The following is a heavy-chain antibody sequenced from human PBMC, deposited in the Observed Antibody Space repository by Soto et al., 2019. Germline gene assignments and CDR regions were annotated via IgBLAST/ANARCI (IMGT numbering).Heavy chain of an antibody. J-gene: IGHJ4*02. CDR1: GYTFTSYA. D-gene: IGHD6-19*01. CDR2: INAGNGNT. V-gene: IGHV1-3*01. CDR3: ARSSSGWYTFAY. Sequence: QVQLVQSGAEVKKPGASVKVSCKASGYTFTSYAMHWVRQAPGQRLEWMGWINAGNGNTKYSQKFQGRVTITRDTSASTASMELSSLRSEDTAVYYWARSSSGWYTFAYWGQGTLVTVSS.